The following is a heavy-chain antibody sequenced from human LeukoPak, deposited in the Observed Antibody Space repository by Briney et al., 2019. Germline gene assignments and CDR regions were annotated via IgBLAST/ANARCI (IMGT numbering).Heavy chain of an antibody. CDR1: GYTFSIYG. J-gene: IGHJ4*02. CDR3: ARDGSIFGVVIYYFDY. CDR2: ISAYNGNT. V-gene: IGHV1-18*01. D-gene: IGHD3-3*01. Sequence: ASVKVSCKASGYTFSIYGFSWVRQAPGQGLEWMGWISAYNGNTNYAQKFQGRVTMTTDTSTSTAHMELRSLRSDDTAVYYCARDGSIFGVVIYYFDYWGQGTLVTVSS.